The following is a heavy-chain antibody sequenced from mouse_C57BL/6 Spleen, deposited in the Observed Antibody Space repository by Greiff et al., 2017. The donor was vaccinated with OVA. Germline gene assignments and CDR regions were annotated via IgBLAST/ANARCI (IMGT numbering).Heavy chain of an antibody. CDR1: GYTFTDYY. D-gene: IGHD2-4*01. J-gene: IGHJ3*01. V-gene: IGHV1-26*01. CDR3: ARRYDYDEWFAY. Sequence: EVKLQQSGPELVKPGASVKISCKASGYTFTDYYMNWVKQSHGKSLEWIGDINPNNGGTSYNQKFKGKATLTVDKSSSTAYMELRSLTSEDSAVYYCARRYDYDEWFAYWGQGTLVTVSA. CDR2: INPNNGGT.